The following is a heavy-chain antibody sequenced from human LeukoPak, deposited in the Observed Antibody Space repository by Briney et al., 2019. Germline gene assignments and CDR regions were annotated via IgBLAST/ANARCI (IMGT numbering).Heavy chain of an antibody. CDR2: INHSGST. J-gene: IGHJ6*02. V-gene: IGHV4-34*01. D-gene: IGHD5-18*01. CDR1: GGSFSGYY. CDR3: ARGRRYSYAYYYYYGMDV. Sequence: PSETLSLTCAVYGGSFSGYYWSWIRQPPGKGLEWIGEINHSGSTNYNPSLKSRVTISVDTSKNQCSLKLSSVTAADTAVYYCARGRRYSYAYYYYYGMDVWGQGTTVTVSS.